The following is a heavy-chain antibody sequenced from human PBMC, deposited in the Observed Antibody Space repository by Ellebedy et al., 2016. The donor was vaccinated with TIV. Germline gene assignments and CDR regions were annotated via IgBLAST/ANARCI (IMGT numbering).Heavy chain of an antibody. Sequence: GESLKISCAASEFNISNFWMHWVRQAPGKGLVWLSRMNVDGSIANYADSVKGRFTISRDNSKNTVYLQMNSLRAEDTAIYYCAKYSGYSSGWLDYWGQGTLVTVSS. CDR3: AKYSGYSSGWLDY. J-gene: IGHJ4*02. CDR2: MNVDGSIA. CDR1: EFNISNFW. D-gene: IGHD6-19*01. V-gene: IGHV3-74*01.